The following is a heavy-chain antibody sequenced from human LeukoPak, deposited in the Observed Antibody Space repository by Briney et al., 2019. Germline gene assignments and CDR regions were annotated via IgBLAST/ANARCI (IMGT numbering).Heavy chain of an antibody. V-gene: IGHV3-30*04. Sequence: GRSLRLSCAASGFTLSTYAMHWVRQAPGRALEWVALISFDGSERYYADSVKGRFTVSRDRSTLFLQMNSLRTEDTAVYYCARDLTSTGWWTNAFDVWGQGTMVAVSS. D-gene: IGHD6-19*01. CDR1: GFTLSTYA. CDR3: ARDLTSTGWWTNAFDV. J-gene: IGHJ3*01. CDR2: ISFDGSER.